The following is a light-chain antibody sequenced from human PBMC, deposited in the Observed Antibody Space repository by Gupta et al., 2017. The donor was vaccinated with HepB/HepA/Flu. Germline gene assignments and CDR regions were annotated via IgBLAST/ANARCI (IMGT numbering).Light chain of an antibody. CDR1: QSVSSSY. V-gene: IGKV3-20*01. CDR3: QQHGSSPPIT. Sequence: EIVLTQSPGTLSLSPGERATLSCRASQSVSSSYLAWYQQKPGQAPRLLIYGASSRATGIPDRFSGSGSGTDFTLTISRREHEDFAVYYCQQHGSSPPITFGRGTKVDIK. CDR2: GAS. J-gene: IGKJ3*01.